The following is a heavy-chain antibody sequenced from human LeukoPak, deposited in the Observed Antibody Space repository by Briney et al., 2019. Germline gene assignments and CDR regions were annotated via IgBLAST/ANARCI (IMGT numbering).Heavy chain of an antibody. D-gene: IGHD3-10*01. CDR1: GGSFSGYY. Sequence: PSETLSLTCAVYGGSFSGYYWSWIRQPPGKGLEWIGEINHSGSTNYNPSLKSRVTISVDTSKNQFSLKLSSVTAADTAVYYCARPRITMVRGYGMDVWGKGTTGTVSS. V-gene: IGHV4-34*01. CDR2: INHSGST. CDR3: ARPRITMVRGYGMDV. J-gene: IGHJ6*04.